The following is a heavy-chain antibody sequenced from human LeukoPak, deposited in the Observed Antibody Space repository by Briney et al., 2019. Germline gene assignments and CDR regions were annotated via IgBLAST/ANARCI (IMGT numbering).Heavy chain of an antibody. CDR1: GGSFSGYY. J-gene: IGHJ4*02. D-gene: IGHD6-13*01. V-gene: IGHV4-30-4*08. CDR2: IYYSGST. Sequence: PSETLSLTCAVYGGSFSGYYWSWIRQPPGKGLEWIGYIYYSGSTYYNPSLKSRVTISVDTSKNQFSLKLSSVAAADTAVYYCARVGSSSWSYFDYWGQGTLVTVSS. CDR3: ARVGSSSWSYFDY.